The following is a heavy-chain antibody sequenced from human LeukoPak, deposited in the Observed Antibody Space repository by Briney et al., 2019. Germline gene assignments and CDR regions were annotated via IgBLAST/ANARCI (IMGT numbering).Heavy chain of an antibody. CDR2: IYNSGTT. CDR1: GASISRYY. J-gene: IGHJ2*01. D-gene: IGHD4-17*01. V-gene: IGHV4-59*01. CDR3: ARAGGMTTGPLDLDR. Sequence: SETLSLTCTVSGASISRYYWSWIRQPPGKGLEWIGYIYNSGTTNYNPSLKSRVTFSMDTSTNQFSLKLSSVTAADTAVYYCARAGGMTTGPLDLDRWGRGTLVIVSS.